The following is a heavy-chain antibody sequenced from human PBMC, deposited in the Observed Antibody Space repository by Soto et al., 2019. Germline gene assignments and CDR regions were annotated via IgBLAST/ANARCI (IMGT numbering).Heavy chain of an antibody. J-gene: IGHJ6*02. CDR1: GGSISSYY. CDR2: IYYSGST. V-gene: IGHV4-59*01. D-gene: IGHD3-22*01. CDR3: ARFNGYYDFYYYYYGMDV. Sequence: SETLSLTCTVSGGSISSYYWSWIRQPPGKGLEWIGYIYYSGSTNYNPSHKSRVTISVDTSKNQFSLKLSSVTAADTAVYYCARFNGYYDFYYYYYGMDVWGQGTTVTVSS.